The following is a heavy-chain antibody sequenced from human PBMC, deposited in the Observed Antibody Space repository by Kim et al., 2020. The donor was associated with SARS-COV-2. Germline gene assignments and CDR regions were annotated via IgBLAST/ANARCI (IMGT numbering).Heavy chain of an antibody. J-gene: IGHJ4*02. CDR3: AKDAQRGYFDY. D-gene: IGHD3-10*01. Sequence: KYYADSVTGRFTISRDNSKDTLYLQMNSPRAEDTAVYYCAKDAQRGYFDYWGQGTLVTVSS. CDR2: K. V-gene: IGHV3-30*02.